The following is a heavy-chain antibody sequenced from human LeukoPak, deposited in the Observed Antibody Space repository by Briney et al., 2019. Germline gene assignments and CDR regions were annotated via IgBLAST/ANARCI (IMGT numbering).Heavy chain of an antibody. V-gene: IGHV7-4-1*02. CDR3: ARNYYDFWSGYPWYYYYYMDV. Sequence: ASVKVSCKASGYTFTGYYLHWVRQAPGQGLEWMGWINTNTGNPTYAQGFTGRFVFSLDTSVSTAYLQISSLKAEDTAVYYCARNYYDFWSGYPWYYYYYMDVWGKGTTVTVSS. CDR1: GYTFTGYY. CDR2: INTNTGNP. J-gene: IGHJ6*03. D-gene: IGHD3-3*01.